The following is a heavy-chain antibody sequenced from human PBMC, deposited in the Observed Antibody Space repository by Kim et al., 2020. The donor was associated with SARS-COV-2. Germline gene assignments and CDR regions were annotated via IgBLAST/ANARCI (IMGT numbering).Heavy chain of an antibody. D-gene: IGHD3-10*01. J-gene: IGHJ6*02. Sequence: GRFTISRDNSKNTLYLQMNSLRAEDTAVYYCAREGYYGSGRDYYYYGMDVWGQGTTVTVSS. CDR3: AREGYYGSGRDYYYYGMDV. V-gene: IGHV3-30*07.